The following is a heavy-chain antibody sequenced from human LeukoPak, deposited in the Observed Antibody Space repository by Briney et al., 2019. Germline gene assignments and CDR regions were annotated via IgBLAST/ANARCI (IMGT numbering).Heavy chain of an antibody. D-gene: IGHD6-13*01. CDR2: INSDGTTT. CDR3: AKGTGIAAAGPDLAWDY. Sequence: GGSLRLSCAASGFTFRTYWMSWVRQAPGKGLVWVSRINSDGTTTYYADSVKGRFTISRDNAKNTLFLQMNSLRPEDTALYYCAKGTGIAAAGPDLAWDYWGQGTLVTVSS. CDR1: GFTFRTYW. V-gene: IGHV3-74*01. J-gene: IGHJ4*02.